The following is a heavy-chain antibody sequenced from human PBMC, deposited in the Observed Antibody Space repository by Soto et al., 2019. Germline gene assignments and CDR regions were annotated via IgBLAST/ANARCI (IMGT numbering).Heavy chain of an antibody. CDR2: IIPIFGTA. V-gene: IGHV1-69*13. CDR1: GGTFSSYA. Sequence: SVKVSCKASGGTFSSYAISWVRQAPGQGLEWMGGIIPIFGTANYAQKFQGRVTITADESTSTAYMELSSLRSEDTAVYYCARGPSFGLVPDYWGQGTLVTVSS. J-gene: IGHJ4*02. D-gene: IGHD6-19*01. CDR3: ARGPSFGLVPDY.